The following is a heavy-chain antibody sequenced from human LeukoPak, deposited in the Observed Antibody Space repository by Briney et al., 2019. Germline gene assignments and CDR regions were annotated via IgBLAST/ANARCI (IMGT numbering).Heavy chain of an antibody. Sequence: GGSLRLSCAASGFTFSSYVMHWVRQAPGKGLEWVAFISYDGSNKYYADSVKGRFTISRDNSKNTLYLQMNNLRAEDTAVYYCARGQKYRNGYTVTELGSGYFDYWGQGTLVTVSS. D-gene: IGHD5-18*01. CDR3: ARGQKYRNGYTVTELGSGYFDY. CDR2: ISYDGSNK. J-gene: IGHJ4*02. V-gene: IGHV3-30*03. CDR1: GFTFSSYV.